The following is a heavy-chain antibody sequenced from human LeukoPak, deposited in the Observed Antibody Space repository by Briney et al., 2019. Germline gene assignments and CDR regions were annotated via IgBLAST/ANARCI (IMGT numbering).Heavy chain of an antibody. CDR3: ARLISTSSSRFSDY. CDR2: ISISGENT. CDR1: GFTFSSYT. D-gene: IGHD6-6*01. Sequence: GGSLRLACAASGFTFSSYTMSWVRQAPGKGLEWVSAISISGENTYYADSVKGRFTISRDTSRNTLYLQMHSLRAEDTAVYYCARLISTSSSRFSDYWGQGTLVTVSS. V-gene: IGHV3-23*01. J-gene: IGHJ4*02.